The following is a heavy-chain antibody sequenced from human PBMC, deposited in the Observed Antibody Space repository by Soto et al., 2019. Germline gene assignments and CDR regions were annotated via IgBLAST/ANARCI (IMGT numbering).Heavy chain of an antibody. CDR1: GGSVSSGSYY. V-gene: IGHV4-61*01. D-gene: IGHD6-13*01. J-gene: IGHJ3*02. CDR2: IYYSGST. Sequence: SETLSLTCTVSGGSVSSGSYYWSWIRQPPGKGLEWIGYIYYSGSTNYNPSLKSRVTISVDTSKNRFSLKLSSVTAADTAVYYCARVGLRFGSSWSGPHRAFDIWGQGTMVTVSS. CDR3: ARVGLRFGSSWSGPHRAFDI.